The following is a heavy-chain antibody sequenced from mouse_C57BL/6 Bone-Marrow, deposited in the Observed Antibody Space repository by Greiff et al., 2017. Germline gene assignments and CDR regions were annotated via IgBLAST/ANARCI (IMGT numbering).Heavy chain of an antibody. V-gene: IGHV7-1*01. J-gene: IGHJ2*01. CDR1: GFTFSDCY. D-gene: IGHD1-1*01. CDR2: SSNNANDSTT. CDR3: ARGRGSRYFDY. Sequence: EVKLVESGGGLVQPGRSLRLSCATSGFTFSDCYMEWVRQAPGKGLEWIAASSNNANDSTTEYNVSVKGRFIVSRDTSQSILYLQMSALRAEDSAIYFCARGRGSRYFDYWGQGTTLTVSS.